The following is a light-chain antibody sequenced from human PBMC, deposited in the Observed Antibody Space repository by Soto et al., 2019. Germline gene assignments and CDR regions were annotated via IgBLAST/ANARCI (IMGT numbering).Light chain of an antibody. CDR2: EGS. V-gene: IGLV2-23*01. Sequence: QPVLTQPASVSGSPGQSITISCTGTSSDVGTYNLVSWYQQHPGKAPKVMIYEGSKRPSGVSNRFSGSKSGNTASLTISGLQAEDEADYYCCSFAGRSSYVFGTGTKLTVL. CDR3: CSFAGRSSYV. CDR1: SSDVGTYNL. J-gene: IGLJ1*01.